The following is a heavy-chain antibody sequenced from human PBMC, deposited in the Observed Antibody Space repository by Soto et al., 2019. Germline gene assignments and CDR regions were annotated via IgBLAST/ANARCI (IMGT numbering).Heavy chain of an antibody. D-gene: IGHD3-10*01. CDR2: INPSGGST. V-gene: IGHV1-46*03. CDR1: GYSKSRDY. J-gene: IGHJ5*02. Sequence: VKPSSKASGYSKSRDYRHWGRQANGQGLEWMGIINPSGGSTSYAQKFQGRVTMTRDTSTSTVYMELSSLRSEDTAVYYCARVVRGNTHWFDPCGQAILVSV. CDR3: ARVVRGNTHWFDP.